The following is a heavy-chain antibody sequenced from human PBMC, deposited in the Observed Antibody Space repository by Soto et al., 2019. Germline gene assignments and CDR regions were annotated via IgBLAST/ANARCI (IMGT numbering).Heavy chain of an antibody. J-gene: IGHJ5*02. Sequence: GASVKVSCKVSGYTFTSNYMHWFRQAPGQGLEWMGIINTSSGSTRNALNFQGRVTMTRDTSTSTVYMELSSLRSEDTAVYYCARFTCSRDSCYTVGWFDPWGQGTQVTVSS. V-gene: IGHV1-46*01. CDR1: GYTFTSNY. CDR2: INTSSGST. D-gene: IGHD2-2*02. CDR3: ARFTCSRDSCYTVGWFDP.